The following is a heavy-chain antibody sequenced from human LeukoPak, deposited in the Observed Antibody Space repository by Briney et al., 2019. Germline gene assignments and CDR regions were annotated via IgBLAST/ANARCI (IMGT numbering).Heavy chain of an antibody. CDR3: ARHVSSGGTYAHFDY. D-gene: IGHD1-26*01. CDR2: IHYSGST. CDR1: GGSMYNYY. V-gene: IGHV4-59*08. Sequence: SETLSLTCTVGGSMYNYYWSWIRQPPGKGLEWIGYIHYSGSTNYNPSLKSRVTMSLDTSKNQVSLKANSVTAADTAVYYCARHVSSGGTYAHFDYWGQGTLVTVSS. J-gene: IGHJ4*02.